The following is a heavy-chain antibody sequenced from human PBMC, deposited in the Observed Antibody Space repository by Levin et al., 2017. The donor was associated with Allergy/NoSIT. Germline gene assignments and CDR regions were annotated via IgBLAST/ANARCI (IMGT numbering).Heavy chain of an antibody. CDR3: AKDLRSQYDSTDYYPGAFDI. D-gene: IGHD3-22*01. CDR2: ISDSGGRT. V-gene: IGHV3-23*01. CDR1: GFTFSNYA. J-gene: IGHJ3*02. Sequence: GGSLRLSCAASGFTFSNYAMHWVRQAPGKGLEWVSGISDSGGRTYYADSVKGRFTISRDNYKNTLYLLLTNLRAEDTAVYYCAKDLRSQYDSTDYYPGAFDIWGQGTMVTVSS.